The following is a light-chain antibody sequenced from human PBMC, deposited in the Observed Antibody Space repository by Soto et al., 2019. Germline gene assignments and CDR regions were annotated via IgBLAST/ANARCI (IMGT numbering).Light chain of an antibody. CDR2: GAS. V-gene: IGKV3-20*01. Sequence: EIVLTQSPGTLSLSPGKIATLSFRASQSISSNYLAWYQQKPGQAPTPLIYGASSRATGTTDRFRGRRYGPDFTLPISRLEPEDFAVYYCQQYYSSPWTFGLGTKVDIK. CDR3: QQYYSSPWT. J-gene: IGKJ1*01. CDR1: QSISSNY.